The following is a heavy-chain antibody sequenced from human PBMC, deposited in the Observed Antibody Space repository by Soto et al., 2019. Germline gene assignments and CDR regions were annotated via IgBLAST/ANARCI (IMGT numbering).Heavy chain of an antibody. J-gene: IGHJ5*02. CDR3: ARSVFP. Sequence: SGTLSLTCTVSGGSISSYYWSWIRQPPGKGLEWIGYIYYSGSTYYSPSLKSRVTISVDRSKNQFSLKLSSVTAADTAVYYCARSVFPWGQGTLVTVSS. V-gene: IGHV4-59*12. CDR2: IYYSGST. CDR1: GGSISSYY.